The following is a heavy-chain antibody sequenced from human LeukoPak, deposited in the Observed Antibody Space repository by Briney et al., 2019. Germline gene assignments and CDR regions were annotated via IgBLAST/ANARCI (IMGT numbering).Heavy chain of an antibody. Sequence: GGSLRLSCAASGFTVSSNYMSWVRQAPGKGLEWVSGIGGSSIGHSTHYADSVKGRFTISRDNSKNMVYLQMDSLRAEDTALYYCARDSGWLRYHDWGQGALVTVSS. CDR1: GFTVSSNY. CDR3: ARDSGWLRYHD. CDR2: IGGSSIGHST. D-gene: IGHD5-12*01. J-gene: IGHJ4*02. V-gene: IGHV3-53*01.